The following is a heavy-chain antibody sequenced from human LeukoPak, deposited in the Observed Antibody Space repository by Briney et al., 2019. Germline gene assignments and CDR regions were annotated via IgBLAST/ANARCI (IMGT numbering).Heavy chain of an antibody. J-gene: IGHJ4*02. D-gene: IGHD4-17*01. Sequence: GASVTVSCKASGGTFSSYAITWVRQAPGQGLEWMGWISAYNGNTNYAQKLQGRVTMTTDTSTSTAYMELRSLRSDDTAVYYCARYRRGDYALDYWGQGTLVTVSS. CDR1: GGTFSSYA. V-gene: IGHV1-18*01. CDR3: ARYRRGDYALDY. CDR2: ISAYNGNT.